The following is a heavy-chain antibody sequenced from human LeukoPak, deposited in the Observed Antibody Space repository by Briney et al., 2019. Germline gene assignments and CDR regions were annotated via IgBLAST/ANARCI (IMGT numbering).Heavy chain of an antibody. CDR2: ISGSGGST. J-gene: IGHJ4*02. CDR3: AKGPLAYYYDSSGYYFDY. Sequence: GGSLRLSCAASGFTFSSYAMRWVRQAPGKGLEWVSAISGSGGSTYYADSVKGRFTISRDNSKNTLYLQMNSLRAEDTAVYYCAKGPLAYYYDSSGYYFDYWGQGTLVTVSS. CDR1: GFTFSSYA. V-gene: IGHV3-23*01. D-gene: IGHD3-22*01.